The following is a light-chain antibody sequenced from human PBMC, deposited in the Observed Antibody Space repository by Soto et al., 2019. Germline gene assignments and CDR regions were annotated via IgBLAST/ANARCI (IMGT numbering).Light chain of an antibody. V-gene: IGKV3-15*01. CDR1: QSVSGN. Sequence: EIVMTQSPAPLSVSPGERATLSCRASQSVSGNLAWYQKKPGQAPRLLIYGASTMDTGIPARFSGSGSGTEFTLTISSLQSEDFAVYYCQQYNSWPLTFGGGTKVEIK. J-gene: IGKJ4*02. CDR3: QQYNSWPLT. CDR2: GAS.